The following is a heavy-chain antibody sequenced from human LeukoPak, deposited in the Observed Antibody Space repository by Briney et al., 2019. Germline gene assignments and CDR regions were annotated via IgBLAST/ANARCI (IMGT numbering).Heavy chain of an antibody. J-gene: IGHJ3*02. CDR1: GYSISIGYY. V-gene: IGHV4-38-2*02. D-gene: IGHD2-21*01. Sequence: SETLSLTCTVSGYSISIGYYWGWIRQPPGKGLEWIGSIYHSGSTFYNLSLKSRVTMSVDMSKNQFSLKLSSVTAADTAVYYCARGTVVIATHDAFNIWGLGTMVTVSS. CDR2: IYHSGST. CDR3: ARGTVVIATHDAFNI.